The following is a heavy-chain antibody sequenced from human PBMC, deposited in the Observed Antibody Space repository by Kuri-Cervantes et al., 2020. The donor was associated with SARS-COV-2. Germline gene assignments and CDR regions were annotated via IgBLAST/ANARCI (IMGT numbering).Heavy chain of an antibody. V-gene: IGHV3-20*01. CDR1: GFTFADYG. Sequence: GGSLRLSCAASGFTFADYGMSWVRQAPGKGLEWVSAINWNGGSTGYADSVKGRFTISRDNAKNSLYLQMNSLRAEDTALYHCARVSTVTNGPGTRNYSYYYMDVWGKGTTVTVSS. CDR2: INWNGGST. D-gene: IGHD4-17*01. J-gene: IGHJ6*03. CDR3: ARVSTVTNGPGTRNYSYYYMDV.